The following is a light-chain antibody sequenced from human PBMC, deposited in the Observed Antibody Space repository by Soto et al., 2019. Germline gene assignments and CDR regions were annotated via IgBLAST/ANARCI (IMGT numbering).Light chain of an antibody. CDR1: SSDVGGYNY. CDR2: SNN. V-gene: IGLV2-8*01. J-gene: IGLJ1*01. CDR3: AAWDDSLNGYV. Sequence: QSALTQPPSASGSPGQSVTISCTGTSSDVGGYNYVSWYQQHPGKAPKLLIYSNNQRPSGVPDRFSGSKSGTSASLAISGLQSEDEADYYCAAWDDSLNGYVFGTGTQLTVL.